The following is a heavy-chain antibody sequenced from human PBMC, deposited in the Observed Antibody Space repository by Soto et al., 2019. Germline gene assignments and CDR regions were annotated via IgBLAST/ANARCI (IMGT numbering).Heavy chain of an antibody. D-gene: IGHD2-8*02. CDR1: DYSISSGCS. CDR3: ARGMTPPGAPAWYYFDS. CDR2: LYHTGST. Sequence: SETLSLTCAVSDYSISSGCSWGCIRQPPGNGLEWIGILYHTGSTSYNSSLKSRVTISVDTSKNQFSLRLTSVTAADTALYYCARGMTPPGAPAWYYFDSWGQGTLVTVSS. J-gene: IGHJ4*02. V-gene: IGHV4-38-2*01.